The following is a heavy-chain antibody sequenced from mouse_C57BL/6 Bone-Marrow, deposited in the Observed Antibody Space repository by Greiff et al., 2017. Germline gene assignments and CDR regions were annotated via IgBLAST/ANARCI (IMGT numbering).Heavy chain of an antibody. CDR3: TRSALFAY. CDR1: GFTFSSYA. CDR2: ISSGGDYI. V-gene: IGHV5-9-1*02. Sequence: EVQLVESGAGLVKPGGSLKLSCAASGFTFSSYAMSWVSQTPEKRLEWVAYISSGGDYIYYTDTVKGSFTISRDNARNTLYLQMSSLKSEDTSMYYCTRSALFAYWGQGTLVTVSA. J-gene: IGHJ3*01. D-gene: IGHD6-1*01.